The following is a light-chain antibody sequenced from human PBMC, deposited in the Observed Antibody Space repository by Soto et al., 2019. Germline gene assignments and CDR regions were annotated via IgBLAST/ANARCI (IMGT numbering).Light chain of an antibody. CDR2: DAS. J-gene: IGKJ3*01. CDR3: QNYNSFQFP. Sequence: DIQMTQSPSTLSASVGASVTITCRASQSASTWVAWYQQKPGKAPRLLISDASSLEAGVPKRFSGSGSGTEFTPTISGLQPHDFATDYYQNYNSFQFPLGPGTKGDIK. CDR1: QSASTW. V-gene: IGKV1-5*01.